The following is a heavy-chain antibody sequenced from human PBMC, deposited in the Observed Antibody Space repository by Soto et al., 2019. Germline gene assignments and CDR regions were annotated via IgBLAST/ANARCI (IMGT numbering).Heavy chain of an antibody. D-gene: IGHD1-26*01. CDR1: GFTFSGSA. Sequence: EVQLVESGGGLVQPGGSLKLSCAASGFTFSGSAMHWVRQASGKGLEWVGRIRSKANSYATAYAASVKGRFTISRDDSKNTAYLQTNSLKTEDTAVYYCTSGAGYFDYWGQGTLVTVSS. CDR3: TSGAGYFDY. J-gene: IGHJ4*02. CDR2: IRSKANSYAT. V-gene: IGHV3-73*02.